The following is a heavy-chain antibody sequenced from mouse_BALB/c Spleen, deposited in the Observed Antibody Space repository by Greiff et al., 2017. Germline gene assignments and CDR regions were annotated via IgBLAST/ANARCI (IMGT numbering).Heavy chain of an antibody. CDR1: GFTFSSYT. Sequence: EVQRVESGGGLVKPGGSLKLSCAASGFTFSSYTMSWVRQTPEKRLEWVATISSGGSYTYYPDSVKGRFTISRDNAKNTLYLQMSSLKSEDTAMYYCTRVGITTVVATDYAMDYWGQGTSVTVSS. D-gene: IGHD1-1*01. CDR2: ISSGGSYT. CDR3: TRVGITTVVATDYAMDY. V-gene: IGHV5-6-4*01. J-gene: IGHJ4*01.